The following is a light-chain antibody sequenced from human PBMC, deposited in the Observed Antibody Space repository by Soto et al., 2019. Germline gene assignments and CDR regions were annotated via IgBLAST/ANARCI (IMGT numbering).Light chain of an antibody. CDR3: QHYGSSSVWT. Sequence: EIMLTQSPGTLSLSPGERATLSCRASQSVSSRYLAWYQHKPGQAPRLLIYGASTRATGIPDRFSGGGSGTDFTLTINRLEPEDFAVYYCQHYGSSSVWTFGQGTKLEIK. CDR2: GAS. J-gene: IGKJ2*02. CDR1: QSVSSRY. V-gene: IGKV3-20*01.